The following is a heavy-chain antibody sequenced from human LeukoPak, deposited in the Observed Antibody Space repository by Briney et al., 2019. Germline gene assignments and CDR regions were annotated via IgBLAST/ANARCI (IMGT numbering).Heavy chain of an antibody. Sequence: GGSLRLSCTASGFSFSTYAMTWVRQAPGKGLEWISSMSSGSRYIYYADSVRGRFTISRDNTENSLYLLMNNLRAEDTAIYYCARDRPTGASRVFVVQWGQGTPVTVSS. CDR3: ARDRPTGASRVFVVQ. D-gene: IGHD2-15*01. V-gene: IGHV3-21*06. CDR1: GFSFSTYA. J-gene: IGHJ4*02. CDR2: MSSGSRYI.